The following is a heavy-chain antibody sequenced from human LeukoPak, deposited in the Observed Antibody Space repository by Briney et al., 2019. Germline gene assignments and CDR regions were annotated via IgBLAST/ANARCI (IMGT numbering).Heavy chain of an antibody. J-gene: IGHJ3*02. CDR2: ISSSSSYI. D-gene: IGHD3-22*01. CDR3: ARDATDSSGYYGLDAFDI. Sequence: GSPRLSCAASGFTFSSYSMNWVRQAPGKGLEWVSSISSSSSYIYYADSVKGRFTISRDNAKNSLYLQMNSLRAEDTAVYYCARDATDSSGYYGLDAFDIWGQGTMVTVSS. V-gene: IGHV3-21*01. CDR1: GFTFSSYS.